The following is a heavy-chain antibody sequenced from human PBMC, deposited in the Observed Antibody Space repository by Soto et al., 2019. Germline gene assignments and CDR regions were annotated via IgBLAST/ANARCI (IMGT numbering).Heavy chain of an antibody. CDR3: ARDGRARSAYSSDYYYFSGMDV. Sequence: LRLSCAASGFTFSYYGMHWVRQAPGKGLEWMGFISYDGSNKFYADTVKGRISISRDNSKNTLFLQMNSLRDEDTAVYFCARDGRARSAYSSDYYYFSGMDVWGQGTTVTVSS. CDR1: GFTFSYYG. V-gene: IGHV3-30*12. CDR2: ISYDGSNK. D-gene: IGHD3-3*01. J-gene: IGHJ6*02.